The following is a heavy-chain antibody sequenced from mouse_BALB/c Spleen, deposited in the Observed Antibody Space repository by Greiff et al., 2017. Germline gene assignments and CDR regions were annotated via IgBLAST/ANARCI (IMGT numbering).Heavy chain of an antibody. V-gene: IGHV1-87*01. CDR3: AGGGENYYDSVDY. CDR2: IYPGDGDT. Sequence: VQLQQSGAELARPGASVKLSCKASGYTFTSYWMQWVKQRPGQGLEWIGAIYPGDGDTRYTQKFKGKATLNADKSSSTANMQLSSLASEDSAVYDCAGGGENYYDSVDYWGQGTTLTVSS. D-gene: IGHD1-1*01. CDR1: GYTFTSYW. J-gene: IGHJ2*01.